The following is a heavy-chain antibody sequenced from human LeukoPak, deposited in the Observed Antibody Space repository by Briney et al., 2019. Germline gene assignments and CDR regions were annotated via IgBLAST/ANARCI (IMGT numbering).Heavy chain of an antibody. J-gene: IGHJ4*02. CDR1: GGSISSYY. V-gene: IGHV4-4*07. D-gene: IGHD2-2*01. CDR2: IYTSGST. Sequence: SETLSLTCTVSGGSISSYYWSWSRQPAGKGLEWMGRIYTSGSTNYNPSLKSRVTMSVDTSKNQFSLKLSSVTAADTAVYYCAAQVVVPAASRGGFDYWGQGTLVTVSS. CDR3: AAQVVVPAASRGGFDY.